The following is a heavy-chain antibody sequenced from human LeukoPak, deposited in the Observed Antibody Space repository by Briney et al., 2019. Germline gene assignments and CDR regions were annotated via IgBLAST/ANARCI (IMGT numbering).Heavy chain of an antibody. V-gene: IGHV3-53*01. J-gene: IGHJ4*02. CDR3: ARARRFVGSANYYGSGSYYYFDY. D-gene: IGHD3-10*01. Sequence: GGSLRLSCAASGFTVSSNDMSWVRQAPGKGLECISVIYSGGSTDYADSVKGRLTISRDNSKNTLYLQMNSLRAEDTAVYYCARARRFVGSANYYGSGSYYYFDYWGQGTLVTVSS. CDR1: GFTVSSND. CDR2: IYSGGST.